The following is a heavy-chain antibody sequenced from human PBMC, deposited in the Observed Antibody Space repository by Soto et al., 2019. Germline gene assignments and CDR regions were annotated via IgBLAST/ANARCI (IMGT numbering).Heavy chain of an antibody. Sequence: QVQLVQSGAEVKKPGASVKVSCKASGYTFTGYYMHWVRQAPGQGLEWMGWINPNSGGTNYAQKFQGWVTMTRDTSISTAYMELSRLRYDDTAVYYCARGPVVNYDFWSGLDYWGQGTLVTVSS. CDR3: ARGPVVNYDFWSGLDY. CDR1: GYTFTGYY. J-gene: IGHJ4*02. D-gene: IGHD3-3*01. CDR2: INPNSGGT. V-gene: IGHV1-2*04.